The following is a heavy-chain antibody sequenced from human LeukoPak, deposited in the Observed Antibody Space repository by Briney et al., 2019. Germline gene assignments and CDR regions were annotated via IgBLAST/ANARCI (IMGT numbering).Heavy chain of an antibody. D-gene: IGHD3-10*01. CDR3: SKERYYGSGSYYRGLDY. Sequence: TGGSLRLSCAASGFTFISCAMNWVRQAPGKGLEWVPLISGSGDSIHYADSLKGRFTISIDNSKNTLYLHMTSLRAEDTAVYYSSKERYYGSGSYYRGLDYWGQGTLVTVSS. CDR1: GFTFISCA. J-gene: IGHJ4*02. CDR2: ISGSGDSI. V-gene: IGHV3-23*01.